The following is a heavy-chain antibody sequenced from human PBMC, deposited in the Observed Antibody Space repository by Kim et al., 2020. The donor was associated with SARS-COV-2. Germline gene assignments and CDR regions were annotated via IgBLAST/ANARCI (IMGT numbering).Heavy chain of an antibody. CDR1: GGSFSGYY. Sequence: SETLSLTCAVYGGSFSGYYWSWIRQPPGKGLEWIGEINHSGSTNYNPSLKSRVTISVDTSKNQFSLKLSSVTAADTAVYYCARDSSITGTSFVYYGMDVWGQGTTVTVSS. D-gene: IGHD1-7*01. J-gene: IGHJ6*02. V-gene: IGHV4-34*01. CDR2: INHSGST. CDR3: ARDSSITGTSFVYYGMDV.